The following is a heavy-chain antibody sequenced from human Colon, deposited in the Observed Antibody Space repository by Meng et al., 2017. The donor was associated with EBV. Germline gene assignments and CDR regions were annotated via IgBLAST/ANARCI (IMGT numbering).Heavy chain of an antibody. D-gene: IGHD6-13*01. CDR1: GFTFSSYA. Sequence: EVQLLESGGGLVQPGGSLRLSCAASGFTFSSYAMSWVRQAPGKGLEWVSAMSGSGGSTYYADSVKGRFTISRDNSKNTLYLQVNSLRVEDTALYCCAQGGLYSSTWGQYWGQGTLVTVSS. CDR2: MSGSGGST. CDR3: AQGGLYSSTWGQY. V-gene: IGHV3-23*01. J-gene: IGHJ1*01.